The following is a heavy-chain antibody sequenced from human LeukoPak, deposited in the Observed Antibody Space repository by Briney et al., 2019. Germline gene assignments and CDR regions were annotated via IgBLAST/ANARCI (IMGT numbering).Heavy chain of an antibody. J-gene: IGHJ5*02. CDR1: GGSITGYS. Sequence: SETLSLTCSVSGGSITGYSWSWIRQTPGKGLEWIGYIYYNGDTHYNPSLNSRLSMSVDAPNKQFSLNLRSVTAADTAVYYCVRGPYGSSISNWFDPWGQGLLVTVSS. CDR3: VRGPYGSSISNWFDP. V-gene: IGHV4-59*01. D-gene: IGHD3-10*01. CDR2: IYYNGDT.